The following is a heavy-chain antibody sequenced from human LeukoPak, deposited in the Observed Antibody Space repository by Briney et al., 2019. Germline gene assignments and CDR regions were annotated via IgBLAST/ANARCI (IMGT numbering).Heavy chain of an antibody. V-gene: IGHV3-23*03. Sequence: GGSLRLSCAASGFTFSSYALSWVRQAPGKGLEWVSVIYTGGSTHYPDSVKDRFIVSRDTSKNTVSLQMNSLRVEDTAVYYCARNLGTLATGGVALDIWGQGTMVTVSS. CDR2: IYTGGST. D-gene: IGHD1-14*01. J-gene: IGHJ3*02. CDR3: ARNLGTLATGGVALDI. CDR1: GFTFSSYA.